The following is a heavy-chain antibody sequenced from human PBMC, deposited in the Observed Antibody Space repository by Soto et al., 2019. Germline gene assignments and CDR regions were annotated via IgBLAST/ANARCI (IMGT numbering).Heavy chain of an antibody. CDR3: ARDYYGSGSWLFYGMDV. D-gene: IGHD3-10*01. CDR1: GFPFSSYA. V-gene: IGHV3-30-3*01. Sequence: PGGSLRLSCASSGFPFSSYAMHWVRQAPGKGLEWVAVISYDGSNKYYADSVKGRFTISRDNSKNTLYLQMNSLRAEDTAVYYCARDYYGSGSWLFYGMDVWGQGTTVTVSS. J-gene: IGHJ6*02. CDR2: ISYDGSNK.